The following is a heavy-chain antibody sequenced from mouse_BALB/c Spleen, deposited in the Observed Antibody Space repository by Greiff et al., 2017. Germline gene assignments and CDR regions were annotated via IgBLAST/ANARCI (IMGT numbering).Heavy chain of an antibody. D-gene: IGHD2-4*01. CDR1: GYTFTSYW. J-gene: IGHJ3*01. V-gene: IGHV1S26*01. CDR2: INPSTGYT. Sequence: VQLQQSGAELMKPGASVKMSCKASGYTFTSYWMHWVKQRPGQGLEWIGYINPSTGYTEYNQKFKDKATLTADKSSSTAYMQLSSLTSEDSAVYYCARTTMITAWFAYWGQGTLVTVSA. CDR3: ARTTMITAWFAY.